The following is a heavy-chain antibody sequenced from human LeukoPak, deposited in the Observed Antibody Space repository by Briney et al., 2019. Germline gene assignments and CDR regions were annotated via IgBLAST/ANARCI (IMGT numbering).Heavy chain of an antibody. V-gene: IGHV4-61*02. CDR3: AREITPLAPAAEVYYYMDV. CDR2: IYTSGST. D-gene: IGHD2-2*01. J-gene: IGHJ6*03. CDR1: GGSISSGSYY. Sequence: SSQTLSLTFTVSGGSISSGSYYWSWIRQPAGKGLEWIGRIYTSGSTNYNPSLKSRVTISVDTSKNQFSLKLSSVTAADTAVYYCAREITPLAPAAEVYYYMDVWGKGTTVTVSS.